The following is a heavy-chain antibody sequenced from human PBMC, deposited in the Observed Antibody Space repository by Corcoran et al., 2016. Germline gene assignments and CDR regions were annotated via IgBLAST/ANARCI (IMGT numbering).Heavy chain of an antibody. J-gene: IGHJ6*02. CDR2: IIPIFGTA. V-gene: IGHV1-69*01. Sequence: QVQLVQSGAEVKKPGSSVKVSYKASGGTFSSYAISWVRQAPGQGLEWMGGIIPIFGTANYAQNFQGRVTITADESTRTADMELSSLRSEDTAVYYGASRRFSSYGMDVWGQGTTVTVSS. CDR1: GGTFSSYA. CDR3: ASRRFSSYGMDV.